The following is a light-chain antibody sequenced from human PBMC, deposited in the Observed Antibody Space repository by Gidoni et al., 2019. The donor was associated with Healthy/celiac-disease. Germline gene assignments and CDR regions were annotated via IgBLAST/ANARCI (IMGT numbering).Light chain of an antibody. CDR2: WAS. Sequence: SLGERATINCKSSQSVLYSSNNKNYLAWYQKKPGQPPKLLIYWASTRESGVSDRFSGSGSGTDSTLTISSLQDEDVAVYYCQQYYSTHPWTFXQXTKVEIK. J-gene: IGKJ1*01. CDR3: QQYYSTHPWT. CDR1: QSVLYSSNNKNY. V-gene: IGKV4-1*01.